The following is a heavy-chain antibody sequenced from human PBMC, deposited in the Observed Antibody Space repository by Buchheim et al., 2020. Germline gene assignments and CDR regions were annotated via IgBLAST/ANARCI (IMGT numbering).Heavy chain of an antibody. V-gene: IGHV3-23*04. CDR1: GFTFSSYA. J-gene: IGHJ6*02. CDR3: AKLDEPLGNCSSTSCYLYGMDV. D-gene: IGHD2-2*01. CDR2: ISGSGGST. Sequence: VQLVESGGGVVQPGRSLRLSCAASGFTFSSYAMSWVRQAPGQGLEWVSAISGSGGSTYYADSVKGRFTISRDNSKNTLYLQMNSLRAEDTAVYYCAKLDEPLGNCSSTSCYLYGMDVWGQGTT.